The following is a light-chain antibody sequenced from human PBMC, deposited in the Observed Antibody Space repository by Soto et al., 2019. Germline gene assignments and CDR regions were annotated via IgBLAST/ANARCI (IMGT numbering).Light chain of an antibody. CDR1: SSDVGGYNY. Sequence: QSVLTQPASVSGSPGQSITISCTGTSSDVGGYNYVSWHQQHPGKAPKLMIYEVSNRPSGASNRFSGSKSGNTASLTISGLQAEDEADYYCSPYTSSSTRVFGTGTKVTVL. V-gene: IGLV2-14*01. J-gene: IGLJ1*01. CDR2: EVS. CDR3: SPYTSSSTRV.